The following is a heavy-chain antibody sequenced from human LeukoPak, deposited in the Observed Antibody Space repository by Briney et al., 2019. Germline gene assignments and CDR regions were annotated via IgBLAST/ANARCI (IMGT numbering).Heavy chain of an antibody. CDR1: GFTLSNHY. V-gene: IGHV3-33*06. Sequence: GGSLRLSCAASGFTLSNHYMNWVRQAPGKGRESGAVIWSGATNQYYADSVKGRFTSSRDNFKKTVNLQMDSLRVEDTAVYYCAKDAQRGFEYSNSLEDWGRGALVTVSS. CDR3: AKDAQRGFEYSNSLED. J-gene: IGHJ4*02. CDR2: IWSGATNQ. D-gene: IGHD4-11*01.